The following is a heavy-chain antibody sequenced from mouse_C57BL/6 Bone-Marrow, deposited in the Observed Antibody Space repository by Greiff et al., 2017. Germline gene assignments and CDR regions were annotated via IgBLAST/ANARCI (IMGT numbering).Heavy chain of an antibody. CDR3: ARWTVGYFDY. CDR2: IYPRSGNT. CDR1: GYTFTSYG. J-gene: IGHJ2*01. D-gene: IGHD1-1*01. V-gene: IGHV1-81*01. Sequence: QVQLKESGAELARPGASVKLSCKASGYTFTSYGISWVKQRTGQGLEWIGEIYPRSGNTYYNEKFKGKATLTADKSSSTSYMELRSLTSEDSAVYFCARWTVGYFDYWGQGTTLTVSS.